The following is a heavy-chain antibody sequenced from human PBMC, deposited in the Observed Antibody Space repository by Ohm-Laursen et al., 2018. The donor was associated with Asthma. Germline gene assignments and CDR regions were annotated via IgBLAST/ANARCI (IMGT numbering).Heavy chain of an antibody. D-gene: IGHD3-22*01. CDR2: ISSSGSTI. CDR1: GFTFSNYG. Sequence: SLRLSCTASGFTFSNYGMHWVRQAPGKGLEWVSYISSSGSTIYYADSVKGRFTISRDNAKNSLYLQMNSLRAEDTAVYYCARSDRIVVLDYWGQGTLVTVSS. CDR3: ARSDRIVVLDY. V-gene: IGHV3-48*04. J-gene: IGHJ4*02.